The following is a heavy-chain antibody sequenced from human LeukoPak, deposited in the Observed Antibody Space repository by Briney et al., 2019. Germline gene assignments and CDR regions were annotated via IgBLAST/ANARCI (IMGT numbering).Heavy chain of an antibody. V-gene: IGHV1-69*13. J-gene: IGHJ3*02. CDR2: IIPIFGTA. Sequence: SVKVSCKASGYTFTSYYMHWVRQAPGQGLEWMGGIIPIFGTANYAQKFQGRVTITADESTSTAYMELSSLRSEDTAVYYCARIAEGLYGGNGAFDIWGQGTMVTVSS. CDR1: GYTFTSYY. D-gene: IGHD4-23*01. CDR3: ARIAEGLYGGNGAFDI.